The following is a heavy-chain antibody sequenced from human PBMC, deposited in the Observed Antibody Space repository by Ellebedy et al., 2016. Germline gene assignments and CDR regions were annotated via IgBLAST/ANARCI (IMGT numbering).Heavy chain of an antibody. D-gene: IGHD4-17*01. J-gene: IGHJ4*02. CDR3: ARVPYGDYVWGYFDY. CDR1: GYTFTSYG. CDR2: ISAYNGNT. Sequence: ASVKVSXKASGYTFTSYGISWVRQAPGQGLEWMGWISAYNGNTNYAQKLQDRVTMTTDTFTSTAYMELRSLRFDDTAVYYCARVPYGDYVWGYFDYWGQGTLVTVSS. V-gene: IGHV1-18*01.